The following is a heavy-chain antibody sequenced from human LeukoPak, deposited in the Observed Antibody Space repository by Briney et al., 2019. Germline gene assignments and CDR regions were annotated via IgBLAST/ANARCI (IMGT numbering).Heavy chain of an antibody. D-gene: IGHD2-2*03. Sequence: GESLRLSCVASGFAFSTYDMQWVRQAPGKGLELVSGINRSGGKYYTDSVKGRFTISRDNSKSTLYLEMNSLRADDTAVYDCAQGGYFAFDFWGQGTMVTVSS. CDR3: AQGGYFAFDF. CDR1: GFAFSTYD. V-gene: IGHV3-23*01. J-gene: IGHJ3*01. CDR2: INRSGGK.